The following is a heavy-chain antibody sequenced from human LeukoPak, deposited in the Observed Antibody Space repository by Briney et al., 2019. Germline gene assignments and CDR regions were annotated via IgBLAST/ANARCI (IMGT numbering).Heavy chain of an antibody. CDR3: VRGDYYDSSGYYYRYFQH. CDR1: GFTFSSYA. CDR2: ISSNRGST. D-gene: IGHD3-22*01. V-gene: IGHV3-64D*06. Sequence: GRSLRLSCSASGFTFSSYAMHWVRQAPGKGLEYATAISSNRGSTYYADSVKGRFTISRDKSKNTLYLQMSSLRAEDTAVYYCVRGDYYDSSGYYYRYFQHWGQGTLVTVSS. J-gene: IGHJ1*01.